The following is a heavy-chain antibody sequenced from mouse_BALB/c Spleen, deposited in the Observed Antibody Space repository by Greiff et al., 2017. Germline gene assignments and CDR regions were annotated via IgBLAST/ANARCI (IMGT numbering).Heavy chain of an antibody. CDR1: GYTFTSYW. CDR3: ARIKGKYGNYVDYAMDY. D-gene: IGHD2-10*02. Sequence: VQLQQSGAELAKPGASVKMSCKASGYTFTSYWMHWVKQRPGQGLEWIGYINPSTGYTEYNQKFKDEATLTADKSSSTAYMQLSSLTSEDSAVYYCARIKGKYGNYVDYAMDYWGQGTSVTVSS. J-gene: IGHJ4*01. CDR2: INPSTGYT. V-gene: IGHV1-7*01.